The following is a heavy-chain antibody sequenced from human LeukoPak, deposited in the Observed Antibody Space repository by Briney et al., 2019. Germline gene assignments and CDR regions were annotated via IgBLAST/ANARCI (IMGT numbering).Heavy chain of an antibody. Sequence: GGSLRLSCTASGFTFTSYGMNWVRQAPGKGLEWVSVIYIGGDTYYADSVKGRFTISRDNSKNTLYLQMNTLRVEDTAVYFCARGGDGGYDFDYWGLGTLVTVSS. CDR2: IYIGGDT. V-gene: IGHV3-66*01. CDR1: GFTFTSYG. D-gene: IGHD5-12*01. J-gene: IGHJ4*02. CDR3: ARGGDGGYDFDY.